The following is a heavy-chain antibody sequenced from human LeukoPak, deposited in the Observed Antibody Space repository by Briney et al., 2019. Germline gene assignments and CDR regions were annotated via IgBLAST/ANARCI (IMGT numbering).Heavy chain of an antibody. Sequence: GGSLRLSCAASGFTFSSYWMHWVRQAPGKGLVWVSHINSDGRSTSYADSVKGRFTISRDNAKNTLYLQMNSLRAEDTAVYYCARGGLRTLDPWGQGTLVTVSS. CDR2: INSDGRST. V-gene: IGHV3-74*01. D-gene: IGHD1-1*01. CDR1: GFTFSSYW. J-gene: IGHJ5*02. CDR3: ARGGLRTLDP.